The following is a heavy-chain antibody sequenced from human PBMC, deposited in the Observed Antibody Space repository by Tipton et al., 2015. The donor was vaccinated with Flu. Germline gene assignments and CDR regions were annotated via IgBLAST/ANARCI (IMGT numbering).Heavy chain of an antibody. CDR1: GYTFTGYY. CDR3: ARDYDFWSGYYSSNWFDP. V-gene: IGHV1-2*06. J-gene: IGHJ5*02. CDR2: INPNSGGT. Sequence: QLVQSGAEVKKPGASVKVSCKASGYTFTGYYMHWVRQAPGQGLEWMGRINPNSGGTNYAQKFQGRVTMTRDTSISTAYMELSRLRSDDTAVYYCARDYDFWSGYYSSNWFDPWGQGTLVTVSS. D-gene: IGHD3-3*01.